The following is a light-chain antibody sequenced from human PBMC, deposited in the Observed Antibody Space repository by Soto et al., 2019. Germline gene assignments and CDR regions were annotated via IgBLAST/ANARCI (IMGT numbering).Light chain of an antibody. Sequence: QSVLAQSPSASGSPGQSVTISCTGTSSDIGGYNSVSWYQQHPGKAPKVMIYDVTKRPSGVPDRFSGSKSGNTASLTVSALQAEDEADYYCSSYTDRKNLAFGTGTKVTVL. CDR2: DVT. J-gene: IGLJ1*01. CDR3: SSYTDRKNLA. V-gene: IGLV2-8*01. CDR1: SSDIGGYNS.